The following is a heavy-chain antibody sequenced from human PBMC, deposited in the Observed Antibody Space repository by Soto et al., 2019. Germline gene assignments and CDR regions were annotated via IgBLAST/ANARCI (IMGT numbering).Heavy chain of an antibody. CDR2: IYYSGST. V-gene: IGHV4-30-4*01. CDR3: ARDVHLTYYFDY. J-gene: IGHJ4*02. Sequence: SETLSLTCTVSGGSISSGDYYWSWIRQPPGKGLEWIGYIYYSGSTYYNPSLKSRVTISVDTSKNQFSLKLSSVTAADTAVYYCARDVHLTYYFDYWGQGTLVTVSS. CDR1: GGSISSGDYY.